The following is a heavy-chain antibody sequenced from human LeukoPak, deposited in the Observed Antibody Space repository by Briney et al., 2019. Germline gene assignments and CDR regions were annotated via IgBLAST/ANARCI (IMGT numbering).Heavy chain of an antibody. V-gene: IGHV3-48*03. J-gene: IGHJ4*02. CDR2: ISSSGSTI. CDR3: ARDYSSGWYRGYYFDY. CDR1: GFTFSSYE. Sequence: GGSLRLSCAASGFTFSSYEMNWVRQAPGKGLEWVSYISSSGSTIYYADSVKGRFTISRDNAKNSLFLQMNSLRAEDTALYYCARDYSSGWYRGYYFDYWGQGTLVTVSS. D-gene: IGHD6-19*01.